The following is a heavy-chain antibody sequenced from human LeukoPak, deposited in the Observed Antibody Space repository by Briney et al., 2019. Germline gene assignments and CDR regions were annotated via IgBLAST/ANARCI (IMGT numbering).Heavy chain of an antibody. D-gene: IGHD3-10*01. CDR1: GFTFSSYA. J-gene: IGHJ4*02. V-gene: IGHV3-23*01. CDR3: AKDLLYYYGSGSYGGDY. CDR2: ISGSGGST. Sequence: GGSLRLSCAASGFTFSSYAMSWVRQAPGKGLEWVSVISGSGGSTYYADSVKGRFTISRDNSKSTVFLQMINLRAEDTAVYYCAKDLLYYYGSGSYGGDYWGQGTLVTVSS.